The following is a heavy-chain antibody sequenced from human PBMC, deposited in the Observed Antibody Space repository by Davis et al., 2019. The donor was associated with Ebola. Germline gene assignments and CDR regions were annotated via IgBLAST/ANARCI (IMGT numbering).Heavy chain of an antibody. Sequence: MPSETLSLTCTVSGGSISSYYWSWIRQPPGKGLEWIGYIYYSGSTNYNAPLNSRVTISVDTSKHQFSLKLSSVTAADTAVYYCASMVGGYRCSGSSCYSPWYFDLWGRGTLVTVSS. CDR3: ASMVGGYRCSGSSCYSPWYFDL. CDR1: GGSISSYY. D-gene: IGHD2-15*01. CDR2: IYYSGST. V-gene: IGHV4-59*08. J-gene: IGHJ2*01.